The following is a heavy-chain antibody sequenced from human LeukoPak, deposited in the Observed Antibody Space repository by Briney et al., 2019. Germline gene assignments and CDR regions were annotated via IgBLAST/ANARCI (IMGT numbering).Heavy chain of an antibody. D-gene: IGHD3-22*01. CDR1: GGSISSGGYY. CDR2: IYYSGST. Sequence: PSETLSLTCTVSGGSISSGGYYWRWIRQHPGKGLEWIGYIYYSGSTYYNPSLKSRVTISVDTSKNQFSLKLSSVTAADTAVYYCARAYYYDSSGYYYWGQGTLVTVSS. J-gene: IGHJ4*02. CDR3: ARAYYYDSSGYYY. V-gene: IGHV4-31*03.